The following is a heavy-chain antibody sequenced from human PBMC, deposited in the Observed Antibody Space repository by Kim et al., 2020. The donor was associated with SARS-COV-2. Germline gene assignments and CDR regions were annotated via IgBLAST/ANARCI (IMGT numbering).Heavy chain of an antibody. CDR1: GFTFSSYS. D-gene: IGHD5-12*01. Sequence: GGSLRLSCAASGFTFSSYSMNWVRQAPGKGLEWVSYISSSSSTIYYADSVKGRFTISRDNAKNSLYLQMNSLRAEDTAVYYCARTVATIPFFYYFDYWGQGTLVTVSS. CDR2: ISSSSSTI. V-gene: IGHV3-48*04. CDR3: ARTVATIPFFYYFDY. J-gene: IGHJ4*02.